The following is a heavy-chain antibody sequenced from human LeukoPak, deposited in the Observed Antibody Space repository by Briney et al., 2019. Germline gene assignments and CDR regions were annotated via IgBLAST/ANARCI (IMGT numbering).Heavy chain of an antibody. J-gene: IGHJ5*02. CDR3: ARDKRYSSGWRGFDP. V-gene: IGHV4-59*01. CDR2: IYYSGST. Sequence: SETLSLTCTVSGGSISSYYWSWIRQPPGKGLEWIGYIYYSGSTNYNPSLKSRVTISVDTSKNQFSLKLSSVTAADTAVYYCARDKRYSSGWRGFDPWGQGTLVTVSS. CDR1: GGSISSYY. D-gene: IGHD6-19*01.